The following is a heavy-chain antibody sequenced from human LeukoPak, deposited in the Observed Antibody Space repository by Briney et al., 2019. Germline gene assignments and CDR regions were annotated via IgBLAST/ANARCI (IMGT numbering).Heavy chain of an antibody. D-gene: IGHD3-22*01. V-gene: IGHV4-59*01. J-gene: IGHJ3*02. CDR3: ARDRYYDSSGDALDI. CDR2: IYYSGST. CDR1: GGSISSYY. Sequence: PSETLSLTCTVSGGSISSYYWSWIRQPPGKGLEWIGYIYYSGSTNYNPSPKSRVTISVDTSKNQFSLKLSSVTAADTAVYYCARDRYYDSSGDALDIWGQGTMVTVSS.